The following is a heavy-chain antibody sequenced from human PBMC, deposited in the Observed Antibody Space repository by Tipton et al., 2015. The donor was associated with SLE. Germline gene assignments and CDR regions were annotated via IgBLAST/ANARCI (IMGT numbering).Heavy chain of an antibody. V-gene: IGHV4-59*01. CDR3: ARYSYDYGGGNWFDP. D-gene: IGHD4-23*01. CDR1: GGSISSYY. J-gene: IGHJ5*02. CDR2: IYYSGST. Sequence: TLSLTCTVSGGSISSYYWSWIRQPPGKGLEWIGYIYYSGSTNYNPSLKSRVTISVDTSKNQFSLKLSSVTAADTAVYYCARYSYDYGGGNWFDPWGQGTLVTVSS.